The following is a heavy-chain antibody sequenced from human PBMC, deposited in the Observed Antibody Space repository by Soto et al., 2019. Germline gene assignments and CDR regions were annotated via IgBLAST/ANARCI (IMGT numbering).Heavy chain of an antibody. Sequence: QVQLVQSGAEVKKPGASVKVSCKASGYTFTSYGISWVRQAPGQGLEWMGWISAYNGNTNYAQKLQGRVTMTTDTSTSTAFMELRSLRSDDTAVYYCARSDCSGGSCYSYYFDYWGQGTLVTVSS. CDR3: ARSDCSGGSCYSYYFDY. CDR2: ISAYNGNT. CDR1: GYTFTSYG. V-gene: IGHV1-18*01. J-gene: IGHJ4*02. D-gene: IGHD2-15*01.